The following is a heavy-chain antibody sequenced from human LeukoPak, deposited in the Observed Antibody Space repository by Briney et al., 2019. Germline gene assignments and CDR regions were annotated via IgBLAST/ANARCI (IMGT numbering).Heavy chain of an antibody. CDR1: GDSISSSSYY. Sequence: SETLSLTCTVSGDSISSSSYYWGWIRQPPGKGLEWIGSISYSGSTYYNPSLKSRITISVDTSKNQFSLKLSSVTAADTAVYYCARVVVVAAYYYYYMDVWGKGTTVTVSS. CDR2: ISYSGST. D-gene: IGHD2-15*01. J-gene: IGHJ6*03. CDR3: ARVVVVAAYYYYYMDV. V-gene: IGHV4-39*07.